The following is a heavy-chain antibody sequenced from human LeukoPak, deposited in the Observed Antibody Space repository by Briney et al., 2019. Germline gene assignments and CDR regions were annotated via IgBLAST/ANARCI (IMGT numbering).Heavy chain of an antibody. D-gene: IGHD6-13*01. J-gene: IGHJ4*02. CDR2: ISYDGSNK. CDR3: TRRDGSSWYFDDY. Sequence: QPGGSLRLSCAASGFTFSSYAMHWVRQAPGKGLEWVAVISYDGSNKYYADSVKGRFTISRDNSKNTLYLQMNSLRAEDTAVYYCTRRDGSSWYFDDYWGQGTLVTVSS. CDR1: GFTFSSYA. V-gene: IGHV3-30-3*01.